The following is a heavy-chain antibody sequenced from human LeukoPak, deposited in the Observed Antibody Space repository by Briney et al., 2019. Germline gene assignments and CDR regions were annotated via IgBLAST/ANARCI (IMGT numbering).Heavy chain of an antibody. V-gene: IGHV4-34*01. Sequence: SETLSLTCAVYGGSSSGYYWSWIRQPPGKGLEWIGEINHSGSTNYNPSLKSRVTISVDTSKNQFSLKLSSVTVADTAVYYCAIIGTTGTTWGQGTLVTVSS. J-gene: IGHJ4*02. D-gene: IGHD1-1*01. CDR3: AIIGTTGTT. CDR2: INHSGST. CDR1: GGSSSGYY.